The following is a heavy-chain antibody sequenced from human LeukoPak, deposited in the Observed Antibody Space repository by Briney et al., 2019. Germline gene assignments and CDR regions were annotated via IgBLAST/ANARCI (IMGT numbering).Heavy chain of an antibody. D-gene: IGHD4-17*01. V-gene: IGHV4-34*01. Sequence: SETLSLTCAVYGGSFSGYYWIWIRQPPGKGLEWIGEINHSGTTNYNPSLKSRVTISVDTSKNQFSLKLSSVTAADTAVYYCARARQSDDGDKGFDPWGQGTLVTVSS. CDR3: ARARQSDDGDKGFDP. CDR2: INHSGTT. CDR1: GGSFSGYY. J-gene: IGHJ5*02.